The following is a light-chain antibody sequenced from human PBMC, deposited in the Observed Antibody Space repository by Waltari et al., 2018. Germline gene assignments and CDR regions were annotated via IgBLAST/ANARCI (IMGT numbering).Light chain of an antibody. Sequence: QLVLTQSPSASASLGASVKFTCTLSSAHTNYAAAGHPQLPGKGPRSLMKINSDGSHTKGDGIPERFSGSSSGAERFLTISSLQSEDEADYYCQAWGTGIVFGGGTKLTVL. V-gene: IGLV4-69*01. CDR1: SAHTNYA. CDR3: QAWGTGIV. J-gene: IGLJ3*02. CDR2: INSDGSH.